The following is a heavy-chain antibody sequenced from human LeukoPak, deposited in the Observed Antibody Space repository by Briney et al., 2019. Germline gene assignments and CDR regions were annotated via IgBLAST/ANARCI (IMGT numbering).Heavy chain of an antibody. CDR3: ASDSHYGLDV. J-gene: IGHJ6*02. V-gene: IGHV3-74*01. CDR2: IKGDGSGT. Sequence: PGGSLRLSCAASGFTFNVRWMHWVRQAPGKELAWVSRIKGDGSGTTYADSAKGRFTISRDNAKNTLYLQMNSLRAEDTAVYYCASDSHYGLDVWGQGTTVTVSS. CDR1: GFTFNVRW.